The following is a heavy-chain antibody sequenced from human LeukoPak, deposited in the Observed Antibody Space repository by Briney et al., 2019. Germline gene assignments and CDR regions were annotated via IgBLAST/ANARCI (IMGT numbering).Heavy chain of an antibody. CDR1: GFTFSSYG. CDR2: IWYDGSNK. CDR3: ARDQGVCSSTSCYTNYYGMDV. D-gene: IGHD2-2*02. Sequence: GRSLRLSCAASGFTFSSYGMHWVRQAPGKGLEWVAVIWYDGSNKYYADSVKGRFTISRDNSKNTLYLQMNSLRAEDTAVYYCARDQGVCSSTSCYTNYYGMDVWGQGTTVTVSS. V-gene: IGHV3-33*01. J-gene: IGHJ6*02.